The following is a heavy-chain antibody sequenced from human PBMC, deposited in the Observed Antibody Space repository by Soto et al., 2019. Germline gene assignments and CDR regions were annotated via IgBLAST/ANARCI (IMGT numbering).Heavy chain of an antibody. V-gene: IGHV3-21*06. J-gene: IGHJ4*02. CDR2: ISSVGTYI. Sequence: GGSLRLSCAASGFTFSNYNMNWVRQAPGKGLEWVSSISSVGTYIYYGDSMKGRFTISRDNAKNSLYLEMNSLRAEDTAVYYCARESEDLTSNFDYWGQGTLVTVSS. CDR3: ARESEDLTSNFDY. CDR1: GFTFSNYN.